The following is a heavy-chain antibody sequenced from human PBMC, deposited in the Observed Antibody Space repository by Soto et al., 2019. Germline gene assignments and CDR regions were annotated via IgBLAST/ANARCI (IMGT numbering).Heavy chain of an antibody. CDR2: ISGSGGST. D-gene: IGHD3-10*01. V-gene: IGHV3-23*01. CDR1: GFTFSSYA. CDR3: ATWITSSGPDFDS. J-gene: IGHJ4*02. Sequence: LRLSCADSGFTFSSYAMSWVRQAPGKGLEWVSAISGSGGSTYYADSVKGRFTISRDNSKNTLYLQMNSLRAEDTAVYYCATWITSSGPDFDSWGQGTLVTVYS.